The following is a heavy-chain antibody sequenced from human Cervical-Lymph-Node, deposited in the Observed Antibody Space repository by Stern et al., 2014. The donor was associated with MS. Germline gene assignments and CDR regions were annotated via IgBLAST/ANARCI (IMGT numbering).Heavy chain of an antibody. CDR3: AIIVRASDY. CDR2: IKDNRGAK. D-gene: IGHD2-21*01. V-gene: IGHV1-2*02. J-gene: IGHJ4*02. CDR1: GHTFTGYH. Sequence: VQLVESGAGVVKPGDPVKLSWKAFGHTFTGYHLHWVRQAPGQGLEWMGVIKDNRGAKKYAQHIKGRVTMSRDTSTHTDFMQMSSVRYDDTALYYWAIIVRASDYWGQGTLVTVSS.